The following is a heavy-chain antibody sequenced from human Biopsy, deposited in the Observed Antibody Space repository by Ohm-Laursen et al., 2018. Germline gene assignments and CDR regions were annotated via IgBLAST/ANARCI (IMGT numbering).Heavy chain of an antibody. J-gene: IGHJ4*02. V-gene: IGHV4-59*01. Sequence: PSDTLSLTCTVSRDSISNYYWTWIRQSPGKGLEWIGYIYYTGSTNYNPSVKSRVTISVDTSKNQFSLKLNSVTAADTAVYFCARDSRGGHLNTTLITGKNLDSGGQGILVTVSS. CDR3: ARDSRGGHLNTTLITGKNLDS. CDR1: RDSISNYY. CDR2: IYYTGST. D-gene: IGHD3-16*01.